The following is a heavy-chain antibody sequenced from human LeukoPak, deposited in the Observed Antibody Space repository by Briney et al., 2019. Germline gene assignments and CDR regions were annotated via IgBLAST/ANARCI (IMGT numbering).Heavy chain of an antibody. J-gene: IGHJ4*02. D-gene: IGHD2-8*01. V-gene: IGHV3-11*06. CDR1: GFTFSDYY. Sequence: GGSLRLSCAASGFTFSDYYMSWIRQAPGKGLEWISFISSSSSYAKYADSVKGRFTISRDNAKNSMYLQLNSLRADDTALYYCARDQEKAYGPSNWGQGTLVTVSS. CDR2: ISSSSSYA. CDR3: ARDQEKAYGPSN.